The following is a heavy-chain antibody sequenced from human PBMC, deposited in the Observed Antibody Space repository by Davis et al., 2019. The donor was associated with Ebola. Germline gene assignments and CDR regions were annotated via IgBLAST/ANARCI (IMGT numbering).Heavy chain of an antibody. V-gene: IGHV4-61*01. D-gene: IGHD3-22*01. CDR2: IYYSGST. CDR3: ARRYADSSGYYFGY. CDR1: GGSVSSGSYY. J-gene: IGHJ4*02. Sequence: SETLSLTCTVSGGSVSSGSYYWSWIRQPPGKGLEWIGYIYYSGSTYYNPSLKSRVTISVDTSKNQFSLKLSSVTAADTAVYYCARRYADSSGYYFGYWGQGTLVTVSS.